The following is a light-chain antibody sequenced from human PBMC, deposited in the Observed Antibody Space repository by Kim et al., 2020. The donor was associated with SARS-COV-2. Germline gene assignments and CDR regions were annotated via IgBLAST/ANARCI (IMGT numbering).Light chain of an antibody. J-gene: IGKJ1*01. CDR3: QQYNTLRT. Sequence: LSPRERATLSCRASQTLTRNYLAWYQRKPGQAPRLLIYGISTRATGIPDRFSGSGSGTDFTLTISRLEPEDFAVYYCQQYNTLRTFGQGTKVDIK. V-gene: IGKV3-20*01. CDR1: QTLTRNY. CDR2: GIS.